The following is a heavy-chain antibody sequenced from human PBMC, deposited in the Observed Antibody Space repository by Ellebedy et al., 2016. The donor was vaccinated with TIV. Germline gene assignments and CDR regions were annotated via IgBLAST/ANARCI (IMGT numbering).Heavy chain of an antibody. D-gene: IGHD1-26*01. CDR3: ASWSSGGYDNY. V-gene: IGHV3-7*01. CDR1: GFTFSNYW. Sequence: GGSLRLSXAASGFTFSNYWMSWVRQAPGKGLEWVANIKPDGSEKYYADSVKGRFTISRDNAENSVYLQMNGLRAEDTAVYYCASWSSGGYDNYWGQGTLITVSS. J-gene: IGHJ4*02. CDR2: IKPDGSEK.